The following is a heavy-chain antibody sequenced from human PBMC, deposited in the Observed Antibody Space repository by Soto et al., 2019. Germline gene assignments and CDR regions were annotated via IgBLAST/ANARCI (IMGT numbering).Heavy chain of an antibody. CDR1: GFTFSSYG. V-gene: IGHV3-33*01. CDR2: IWYDGSNK. Sequence: GSLRLSCAASGFTFSSYGMHWVRQAPGKGLEWVAVIWYDGSNKYYADSVKGRFTISRDNSKNTLYLQMNSLRAEDTAVYYCARDDRCSGGSCHIVESWGKGTLVTVSS. J-gene: IGHJ5*01. CDR3: ARDDRCSGGSCHIVES. D-gene: IGHD2-15*01.